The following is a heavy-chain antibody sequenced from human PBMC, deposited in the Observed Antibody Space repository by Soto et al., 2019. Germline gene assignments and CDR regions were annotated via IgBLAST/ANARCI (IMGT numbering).Heavy chain of an antibody. J-gene: IGHJ5*02. CDR3: ASGYCTNGVCLGWFDP. CDR1: GGTFSSYA. V-gene: IGHV1-69*13. Sequence: SVKVSCKASGGTFSSYAISWVRQAPGQGLEWMGGIIPIFGTANYAQKFQGRVTITADESTSTAYMELSSLRSEDTAVYYCASGYCTNGVCLGWFDPWGQGTLVTVSS. D-gene: IGHD2-8*01. CDR2: IIPIFGTA.